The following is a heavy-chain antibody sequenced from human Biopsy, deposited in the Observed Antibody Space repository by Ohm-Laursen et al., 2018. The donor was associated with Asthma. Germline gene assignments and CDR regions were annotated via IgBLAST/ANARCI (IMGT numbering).Heavy chain of an antibody. CDR2: IIPIFDTP. Sequence: SSVKVSCKASGYTFIGCHIHWVRQAPGQGLEWMGGIIPIFDTPNSAQKFQGRVTITADGSTTTAYMELNSLTFEDTTVYFCARLATRYSYGRIYYSYGMDVWGQGTTVTVSS. D-gene: IGHD5-18*01. J-gene: IGHJ6*02. CDR1: GYTFIGCH. CDR3: ARLATRYSYGRIYYSYGMDV. V-gene: IGHV1-69*01.